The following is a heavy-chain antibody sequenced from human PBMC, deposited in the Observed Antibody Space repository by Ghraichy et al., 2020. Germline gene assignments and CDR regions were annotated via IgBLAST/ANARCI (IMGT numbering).Heavy chain of an antibody. CDR1: GFTVSSNY. D-gene: IGHD1/OR15-1a*01. CDR3: ARNTPLGYYYGMDV. Sequence: LSLTCAASGFTVSSNYMSWVRQAPGKGLEWVSVIYSGGSTYYADSVKGRFTISRDNSKNTLYLQMNSLRAEDTAVYYCARNTPLGYYYGMDVWGQGTTVTVSS. J-gene: IGHJ6*02. CDR2: IYSGGST. V-gene: IGHV3-53*01.